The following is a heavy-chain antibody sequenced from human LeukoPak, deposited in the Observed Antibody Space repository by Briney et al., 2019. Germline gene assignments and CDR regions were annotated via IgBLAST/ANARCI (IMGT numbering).Heavy chain of an antibody. Sequence: ASVKVSCKASGCTFTNYAISWVRQPPGQGLERMGGIIPLLGTPNYAQKFQGRVTITADDSTGTAYIELTSLRSEDTAVYYCAEDSSMVTTRAPYCYYYLDVWGQGTTVTVSS. V-gene: IGHV1-69*13. J-gene: IGHJ6*02. CDR3: AEDSSMVTTRAPYCYYYLDV. CDR2: IIPLLGTP. D-gene: IGHD4-17*01. CDR1: GCTFTNYA.